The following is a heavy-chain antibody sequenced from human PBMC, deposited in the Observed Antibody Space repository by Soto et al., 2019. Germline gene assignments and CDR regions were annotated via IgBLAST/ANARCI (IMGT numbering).Heavy chain of an antibody. D-gene: IGHD3-9*01. CDR2: ITSASDYI. Sequence: PGGSLRLSCVASGFMFTRSTMNWVRQAPGKGLEWVSSITSASDYIFYADSVKGRFTISRDNAKNSLYLQMNSLRAEDTAVYYCARVGTGSSTALDIWGQGTPATVS. J-gene: IGHJ3*02. V-gene: IGHV3-21*01. CDR3: ARVGTGSSTALDI. CDR1: GFMFTRST.